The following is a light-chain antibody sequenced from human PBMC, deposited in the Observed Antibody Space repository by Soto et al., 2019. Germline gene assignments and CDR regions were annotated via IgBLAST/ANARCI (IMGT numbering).Light chain of an antibody. J-gene: IGKJ4*01. V-gene: IGKV3-20*01. CDR3: QQHGSSPLT. Sequence: EIVLTQSPGTLSLSPGDRATLSCRASQSVSFSYLAWYQQKAGQAPRLLIYGATSRATGIPDRFSGSESGTDLTLTISRLEPEDFAVYYCQQHGSSPLTFGGGTKVEIK. CDR2: GAT. CDR1: QSVSFSY.